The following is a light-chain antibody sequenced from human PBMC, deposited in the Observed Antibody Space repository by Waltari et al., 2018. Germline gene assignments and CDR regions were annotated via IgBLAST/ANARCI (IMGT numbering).Light chain of an antibody. J-gene: IGLJ2*01. CDR3: QTWDTGTHVV. Sequence: QVVLTQSPSASASLGASVKLTCTLSSGPSSYAIAWHQQPAEKGPRYLMKVSSAGSHQKGDGIPARCSGSSSETERYLTISSGQSEDEADYYCQTWDTGTHVVFGGGTKLTVL. CDR2: VSSAGSH. V-gene: IGLV4-69*01. CDR1: SGPSSYA.